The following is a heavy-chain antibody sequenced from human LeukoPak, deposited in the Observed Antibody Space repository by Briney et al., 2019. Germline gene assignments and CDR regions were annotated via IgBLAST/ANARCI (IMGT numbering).Heavy chain of an antibody. J-gene: IGHJ4*02. V-gene: IGHV3-23*01. CDR3: AKDVYYYDSSFFDY. CDR1: GFTFSSDS. CDR2: ISGSGGST. Sequence: PGGSLRLSCAASGFTFSSDSMNWVRQAPGKGLEWVSAISGSGGSTYYADSVKGRFTISRDNSKNTLYLQMNSLRAENTAVYYCAKDVYYYDSSFFDYWGQGTLVTVSS. D-gene: IGHD3-22*01.